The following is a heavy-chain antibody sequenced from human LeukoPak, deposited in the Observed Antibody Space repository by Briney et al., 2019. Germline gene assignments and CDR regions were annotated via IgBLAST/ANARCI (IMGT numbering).Heavy chain of an antibody. CDR2: IGTDGGDT. CDR1: SR. Sequence: ASVKDSCKATSRISWVRLARGRGPEWMGWIGTDGGDTYYEQKLQGRVTMTTDTSTSTAYMELRSLRSDDTAVYYCARDAASSTSGWPYFDYWGQGTLVTVSS. V-gene: IGHV1-18*01. CDR3: ARDAASSTSGWPYFDY. D-gene: IGHD2-2*01. J-gene: IGHJ4*02.